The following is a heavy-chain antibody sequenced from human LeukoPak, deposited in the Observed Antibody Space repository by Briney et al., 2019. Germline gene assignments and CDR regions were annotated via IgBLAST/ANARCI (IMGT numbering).Heavy chain of an antibody. V-gene: IGHV3-11*01. CDR1: GFTFGAYY. J-gene: IGHJ4*02. D-gene: IGHD1-7*01. CDR3: ARSRIPGTFDFDY. CDR2: ISSSGSSI. Sequence: GGSLRLSCAASGFTFGAYYMNWIRQAPGKGLEWVSYISSSGSSIYYADSVKGRFTISRDNAKNSLYLQMNSLRAEDTAVYFCARSRIPGTFDFDYWGQGTLVTVSS.